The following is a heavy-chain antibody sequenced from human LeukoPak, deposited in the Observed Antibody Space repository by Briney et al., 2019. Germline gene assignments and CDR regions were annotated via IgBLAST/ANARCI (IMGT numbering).Heavy chain of an antibody. CDR2: MNPNSGNT. Sequence: ASVKVSCKASGYTVTSYDINWVRQATGQGLEWMGWMNPNSGNTGYAQKFQGRVTMTRNTSVSTAYMELSSLRSEDTAVYYCARGGYSSTYNWFDPWGQGTLVTVSS. D-gene: IGHD6-13*01. V-gene: IGHV1-8*01. J-gene: IGHJ5*02. CDR3: ARGGYSSTYNWFDP. CDR1: GYTVTSYD.